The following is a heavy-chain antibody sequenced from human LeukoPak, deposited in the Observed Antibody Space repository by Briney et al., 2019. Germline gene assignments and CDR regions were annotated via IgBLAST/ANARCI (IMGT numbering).Heavy chain of an antibody. CDR1: GYTFTSYA. V-gene: IGHV1-46*01. Sequence: ASVKVSCKASGYTFTSYAMNWVRQAPGQGLEWMGIINPSGGSTSYAQKFQGRVTMTRDMSTSTVYMELSSLRSEDTAVYYCAREGPVYAFDIWGQGTMVTVSS. J-gene: IGHJ3*02. CDR2: INPSGGST. CDR3: AREGPVYAFDI.